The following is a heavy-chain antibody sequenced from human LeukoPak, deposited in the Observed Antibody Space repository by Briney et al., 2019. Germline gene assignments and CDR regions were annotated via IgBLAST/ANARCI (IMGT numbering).Heavy chain of an antibody. CDR3: ARGSSR. J-gene: IGHJ4*02. Sequence: PGESLRLSCAASGFTFSSYWMSWVRQAPGKGLEWVANIKQDGSEKYYVDSVKGRFIISRDNAENSVYLQMNSLRADDTAVYYCARGSSRWGQGTLVTVSS. V-gene: IGHV3-7*01. CDR1: GFTFSSYW. CDR2: IKQDGSEK.